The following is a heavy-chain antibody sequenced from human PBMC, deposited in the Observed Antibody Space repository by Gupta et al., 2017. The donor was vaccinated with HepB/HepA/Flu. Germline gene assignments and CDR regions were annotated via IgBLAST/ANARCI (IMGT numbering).Heavy chain of an antibody. J-gene: IGHJ2*01. CDR3: AKDRRGVVVIAIDYWYFDL. CDR2: ISGSGGST. Sequence: EVQLLESGGGLVQPGGSLRLSCAASGFTFSSYAMSWFRQAPGKGLEWVSAISGSGGSTYYADSVKGRFTISRDNSKNTLYLQMNSLRAEDTAVYYCAKDRRGVVVIAIDYWYFDLWGRGTLVTVSS. CDR1: GFTFSSYA. D-gene: IGHD2-21*01. V-gene: IGHV3-23*01.